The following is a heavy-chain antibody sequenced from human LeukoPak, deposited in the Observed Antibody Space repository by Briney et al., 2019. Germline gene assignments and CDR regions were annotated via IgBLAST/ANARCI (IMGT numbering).Heavy chain of an antibody. D-gene: IGHD2-15*01. CDR3: ARHSGYCSGGSCYYYHFDY. V-gene: IGHV4-39*01. J-gene: IGHJ4*02. Sequence: SETLSLTCTVSGGSISSSSYYWGWIRQPPGKGLEWIGSIYYSGSTYYNPSLKSRVTISVDASKNQFSLKLSSVTAADTAVYYCARHSGYCSGGSCYYYHFDYWGQGTLVTVSS. CDR2: IYYSGST. CDR1: GGSISSSSYY.